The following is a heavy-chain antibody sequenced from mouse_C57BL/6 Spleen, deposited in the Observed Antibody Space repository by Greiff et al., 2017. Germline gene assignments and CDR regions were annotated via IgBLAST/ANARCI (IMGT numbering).Heavy chain of an antibody. J-gene: IGHJ3*01. CDR3: ARGDYYGGFAY. CDR2: INPGDGDT. D-gene: IGHD1-1*01. Sequence: VKLQQSGPELVKPGDSVKISCKASGYAFSCSWMNWVKQRPGKGLEWIGRINPGDGDTNYHGKFKSKATLTADKSSSTAYMQLSSLSSEDAAVYFCARGDYYGGFAYWGQGTLVTVSA. V-gene: IGHV1-82*01. CDR1: GYAFSCSW.